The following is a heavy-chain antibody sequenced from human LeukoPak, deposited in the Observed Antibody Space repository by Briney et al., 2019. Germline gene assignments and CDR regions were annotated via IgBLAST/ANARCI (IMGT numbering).Heavy chain of an antibody. CDR1: GYTFTGYY. Sequence: ASVKVSCKASGYTFTGYYVHWVRQAPGQGLEWMGWINPNTGGTNYAQKFQGWVTMTRDTSISTAYMELSRLRSDDTAVYYCARFVATIPYYFDYWGQGTLVTVSS. CDR2: INPNTGGT. J-gene: IGHJ4*02. V-gene: IGHV1-2*04. D-gene: IGHD5-12*01. CDR3: ARFVATIPYYFDY.